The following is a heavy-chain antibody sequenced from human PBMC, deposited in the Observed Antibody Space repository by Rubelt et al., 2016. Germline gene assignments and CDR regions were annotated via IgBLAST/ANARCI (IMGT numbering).Heavy chain of an antibody. V-gene: IGHV5-51*01. CDR3: ARHVQVQSGDAFDI. D-gene: IGHD1-26*01. CDR2: IYPGDSDT. J-gene: IGHJ3*02. Sequence: EVQLVQSGAEVKKPGESLKISCKGSGCSFTSYWIGWVRQMPGKGLEWMGLIYPGDSDTRYSPSFQGRGTISADKSISTSYLQWSSLKASDTAMYYCARHVQVQSGDAFDIWGQGTMVTVSS. CDR1: GCSFTSYW.